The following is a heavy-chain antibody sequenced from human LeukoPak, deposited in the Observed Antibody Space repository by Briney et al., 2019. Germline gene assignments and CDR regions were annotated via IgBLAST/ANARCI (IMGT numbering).Heavy chain of an antibody. Sequence: PSETLSLTCTVSGGSISSSSYYWGWIRQPPGKGLEWIGSIYYSGSTYYNPSLKSRVTISVDTSKNQFSLKLSSVTAADTAVYYCARLSGMRPIRHWGQGTLVTVSS. CDR2: IYYSGST. D-gene: IGHD2-8*01. V-gene: IGHV4-39*01. J-gene: IGHJ4*02. CDR3: ARLSGMRPIRH. CDR1: GGSISSSSYY.